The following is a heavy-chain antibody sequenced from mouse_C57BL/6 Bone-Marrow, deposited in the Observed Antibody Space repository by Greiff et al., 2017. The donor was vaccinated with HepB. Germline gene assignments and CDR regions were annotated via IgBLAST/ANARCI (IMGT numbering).Heavy chain of an antibody. J-gene: IGHJ2*01. V-gene: IGHV5-9-1*02. CDR2: ISSGGDYI. Sequence: EVKVVESGEGLVKPGGSLKLSCAASGFTFSSYAMSWVRQTPEKRLEWVAYISSGGDYIYYADTVKGRFTISRDNARNTLYLQMSSLKSEDTAMYYCTRDSSGYVDYWGQGTTLTVSS. CDR3: TRDSSGYVDY. D-gene: IGHD3-2*02. CDR1: GFTFSSYA.